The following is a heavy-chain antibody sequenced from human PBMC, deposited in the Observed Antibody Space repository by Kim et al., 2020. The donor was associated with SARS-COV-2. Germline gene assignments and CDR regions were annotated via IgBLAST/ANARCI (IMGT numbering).Heavy chain of an antibody. V-gene: IGHV4-34*01. Sequence: SETLSLTCAVYGGSFSGYYWSWIRQPPGKGLEWIGEINHSGSTNYNPSLKSRVTISVDTSKNQFSLKLSSVTAADTAVYYCARGRGGYGSGSYGYWGQGT. CDR2: INHSGST. CDR3: ARGRGGYGSGSYGY. CDR1: GGSFSGYY. J-gene: IGHJ4*02. D-gene: IGHD3-10*01.